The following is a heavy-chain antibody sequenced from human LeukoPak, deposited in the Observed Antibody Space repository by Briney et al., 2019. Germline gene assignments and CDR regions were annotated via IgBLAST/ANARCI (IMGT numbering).Heavy chain of an antibody. CDR1: GFTFSSYG. J-gene: IGHJ4*02. D-gene: IGHD6-13*01. Sequence: SGRSLRLSCAASGFTFSSYGMQWVRQAPGKGLQWVAVISYDETTKYYADSVKGRFTISIDNSKNPVYLQINCLRAEDMALYYCAKEVQHYTSTWYDYWGQGPLVSVSS. CDR2: ISYDETTK. CDR3: AKEVQHYTSTWYDY. V-gene: IGHV3-30*18.